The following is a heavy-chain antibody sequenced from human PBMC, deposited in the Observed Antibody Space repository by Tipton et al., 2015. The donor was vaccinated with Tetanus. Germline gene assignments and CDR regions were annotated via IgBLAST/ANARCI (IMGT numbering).Heavy chain of an antibody. CDR3: ARDPAWGWLQFHGMDV. V-gene: IGHV4-34*01. D-gene: IGHD5-24*01. Sequence: TLSLTCAVSGGSFSDFYWSWIRQPPGKGLEWIGEINHSGSTNSKPSLKSRVSMSVDTSKNQFSLKLSSVTAADTAVYYCARDPAWGWLQFHGMDVWGQGTTVTVSS. CDR2: INHSGST. J-gene: IGHJ6*02. CDR1: GGSFSDFY.